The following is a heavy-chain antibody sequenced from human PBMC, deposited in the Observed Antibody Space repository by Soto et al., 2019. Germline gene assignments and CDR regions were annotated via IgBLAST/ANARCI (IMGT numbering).Heavy chain of an antibody. V-gene: IGHV4-39*01. J-gene: IGHJ5*02. CDR2: IYYSGIT. D-gene: IGHD6-13*01. CDR1: DDSITSGAYY. Sequence: SETLSLTCTVSDDSITSGAYYWGWIRQPPGKGLEWIGSIYYSGITYYNPSLKSRVTISLDTSKNQFSLKLSSVTAADTAVYYCAKVQQQYIWFDPWGQGTLVTVSS. CDR3: AKVQQQYIWFDP.